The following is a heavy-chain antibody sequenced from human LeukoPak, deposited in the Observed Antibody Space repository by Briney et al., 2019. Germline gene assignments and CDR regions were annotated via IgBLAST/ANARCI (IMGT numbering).Heavy chain of an antibody. J-gene: IGHJ4*02. Sequence: ASVKVSCKASGYTFTSYGISWVRQAPGQGLEWMGWISGYDGNRNYAQKFQGRVTMTTDTSTSTAYMELRSLRSDDTAVYYCAREPGATKSCWGQGTLVTVSS. CDR3: AREPGATKSC. D-gene: IGHD1-26*01. CDR1: GYTFTSYG. V-gene: IGHV1-18*01. CDR2: ISGYDGNR.